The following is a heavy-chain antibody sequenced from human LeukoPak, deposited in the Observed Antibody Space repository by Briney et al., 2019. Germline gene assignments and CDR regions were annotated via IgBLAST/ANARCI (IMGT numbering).Heavy chain of an antibody. CDR1: GGSISSYY. V-gene: IGHV4-59*01. Sequence: SETLSLTCTVSGGSISSYYWSWIRQPPGKGLEWIGYIYYSGSTNYNPSLKSRVTISVDTSKNQFSLKLSSVTAADTAVYYCASSSYDYVWGTEGSFDYWGQGTLVTVSS. CDR3: ASSSYDYVWGTEGSFDY. J-gene: IGHJ4*02. CDR2: IYYSGST. D-gene: IGHD3-16*01.